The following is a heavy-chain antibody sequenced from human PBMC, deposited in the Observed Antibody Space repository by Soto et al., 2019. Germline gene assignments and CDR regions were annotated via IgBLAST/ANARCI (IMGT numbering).Heavy chain of an antibody. D-gene: IGHD1-26*01. V-gene: IGHV4-59*01. CDR3: ASRPVGYTSLFDY. Sequence: SETLSLTCTVSGGSFSSYYWSWIRQPPGKGLEWIGYIYYSGSTNYNPSLKSRVTISVDTSKNQFSLKLSSVTAADTAVYYCASRPVGYTSLFDYWSQGTLVTVSS. CDR1: GGSFSSYY. CDR2: IYYSGST. J-gene: IGHJ4*02.